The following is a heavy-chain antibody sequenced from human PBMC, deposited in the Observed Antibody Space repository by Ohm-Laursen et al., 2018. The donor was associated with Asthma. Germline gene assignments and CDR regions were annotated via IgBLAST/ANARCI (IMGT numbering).Heavy chain of an antibody. CDR3: ARDHSSGYSFSFDY. D-gene: IGHD3-22*01. J-gene: IGHJ4*02. V-gene: IGHV3-23*01. Sequence: SLRLSCSATGFTFSSYAMSWVRQAPGKGLEWVSGISSSGGSTYYADNVKGRFTISRDNSKNTLYLQLNSLRAEDTAVYYCARDHSSGYSFSFDYWGQGTLVTVSS. CDR2: ISSSGGST. CDR1: GFTFSSYA.